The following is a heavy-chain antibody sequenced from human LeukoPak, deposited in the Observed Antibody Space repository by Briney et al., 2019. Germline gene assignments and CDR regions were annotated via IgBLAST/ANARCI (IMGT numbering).Heavy chain of an antibody. J-gene: IGHJ6*03. CDR1: GYTFISYG. CDR3: ARSGTVANYYYMDV. Sequence: ASVKVSCKASGYTFISYGITWVRQAPGQRLEWMGWISPYNDNTNYAQNLQGRVTMTTDTSTSTAYMELRSLRSDDTAVYYCARSGTVANYYYMDVWGTGTTVTVSS. CDR2: ISPYNDNT. D-gene: IGHD2-15*01. V-gene: IGHV1-18*01.